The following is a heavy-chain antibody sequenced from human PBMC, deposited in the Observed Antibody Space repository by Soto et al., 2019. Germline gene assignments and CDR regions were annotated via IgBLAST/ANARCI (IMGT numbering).Heavy chain of an antibody. V-gene: IGHV4-59*01. CDR1: GDSISNFF. CDR3: ALRSMAVVPEY. CDR2: LYYGRSA. Sequence: SETPSLTCTVSGDSISNFFCRWIRQPPGKGLESIGYLYYGRSANYNPSLKSRVTLSVDTSTNQCSLTLSSMTAADTAVYYCALRSMAVVPEYWGQGTLVTVSS. J-gene: IGHJ4*02. D-gene: IGHD3-22*01.